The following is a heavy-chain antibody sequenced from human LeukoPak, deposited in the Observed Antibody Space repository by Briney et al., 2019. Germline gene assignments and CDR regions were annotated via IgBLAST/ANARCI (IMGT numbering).Heavy chain of an antibody. CDR2: INPNSGGT. CDR3: ARGEIVYWFDP. CDR1: GYTLTELS. Sequence: ASVKVSCKVSGYTLTELSMHWVRQAPGQGLEWMGWINPNSGGTNYAQKFQGRVTMTRDTSISTAYMELSRLRSDDTAVYYCARGEIVYWFDPWGQGTLVTVSS. D-gene: IGHD2/OR15-2a*01. V-gene: IGHV1-2*02. J-gene: IGHJ5*02.